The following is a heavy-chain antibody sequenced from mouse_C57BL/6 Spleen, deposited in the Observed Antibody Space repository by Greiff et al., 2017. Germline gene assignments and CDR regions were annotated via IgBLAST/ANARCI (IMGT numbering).Heavy chain of an antibody. CDR1: GYTFNSYW. CDR2: IDPSDSYT. D-gene: IGHD2-2*01. J-gene: IGHJ2*01. CDR3: ARRGSGMVTTVFDY. Sequence: QVQLQQPGAELVMPGASVKLSCKASGYTFNSYWMHWVKQRPGQGLEWIGEIDPSDSYTNYNQKFKGKSTLTVDKSSSTAYVQLSSRTSDDSAIYYCARRGSGMVTTVFDYWGQGTTLTVSS. V-gene: IGHV1-69*01.